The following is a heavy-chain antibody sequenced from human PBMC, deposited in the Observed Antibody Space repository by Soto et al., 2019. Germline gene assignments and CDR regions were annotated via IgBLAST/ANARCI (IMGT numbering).Heavy chain of an antibody. CDR2: ISAYNGNT. Sequence: QVQLVQSGAEVKKPGASVKVSCKASGYTFTSYGISWVRQAPGQGLEGMGWISAYNGNTNYSQKLQGRVTMTTDTSTSTAYMELRSLRSDDTAVYYCARADGGLRSFYYYGMDVWGQGTTVTVSS. V-gene: IGHV1-18*01. D-gene: IGHD5-12*01. CDR3: ARADGGLRSFYYYGMDV. J-gene: IGHJ6*02. CDR1: GYTFTSYG.